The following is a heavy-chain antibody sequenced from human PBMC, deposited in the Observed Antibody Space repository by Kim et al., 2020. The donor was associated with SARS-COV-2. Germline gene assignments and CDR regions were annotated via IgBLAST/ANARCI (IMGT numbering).Heavy chain of an antibody. CDR2: ISWNSGSI. CDR1: GFTFDDYA. CDR3: AKDIGEVSSGWYYYYGMDV. Sequence: GGSLRLSCAASGFTFDDYAMHWVRQAPGKGLEWVSGISWNSGSIGYADSVKGRFTISRDNAKNTLYLQMNSLRAEDTALYYCAKDIGEVSSGWYYYYGMDVWGQGTTVTVSS. V-gene: IGHV3-9*01. J-gene: IGHJ6*02. D-gene: IGHD6-19*01.